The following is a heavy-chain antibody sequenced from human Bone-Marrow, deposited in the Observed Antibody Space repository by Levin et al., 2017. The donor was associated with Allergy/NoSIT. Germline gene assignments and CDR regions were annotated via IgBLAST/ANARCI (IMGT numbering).Heavy chain of an antibody. J-gene: IGHJ4*02. CDR2: ISYDGSDK. D-gene: IGHD3-10*01. V-gene: IGHV3-30*18. CDR1: GFTFNNYG. CDR3: AKDPVAYGGSYLYDY. Sequence: GGSLRLSCAASGFTFNNYGMHWVRQAPGKGLEWVALISYDGSDKYYADSVKGRFTVSRDNPKNTMYLQMNSLRAEDTAVYHCAKDPVAYGGSYLYDYWGQGTLVTVSS.